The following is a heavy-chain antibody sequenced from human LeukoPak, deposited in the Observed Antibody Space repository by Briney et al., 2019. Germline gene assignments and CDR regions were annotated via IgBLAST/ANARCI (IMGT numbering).Heavy chain of an antibody. D-gene: IGHD3-3*01. Sequence: SETLSLTCTVSGGSISSSSYYWGWIRQPPGKGLEWIGSIYYSGSTYYNPSLKSRVTISVDTSKNQFSLKLSSVTAADTAVYYCARHLGSGYYSTPYYYYYYMDVWGKGTTVTVSS. CDR1: GGSISSSSYY. V-gene: IGHV4-39*01. CDR2: IYYSGST. CDR3: ARHLGSGYYSTPYYYYYYMDV. J-gene: IGHJ6*03.